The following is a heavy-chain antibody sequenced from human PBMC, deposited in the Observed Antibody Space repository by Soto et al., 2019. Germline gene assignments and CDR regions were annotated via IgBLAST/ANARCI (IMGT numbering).Heavy chain of an antibody. Sequence: EVQLVESGGGLVQPGGSLRLSCAASGFTFSSYEMNWVRQAPGKGLEWVSYISSSGSTIYYADSVKGRFTISRDNAKNSLYLQMNSLRAEDTAVYYCAREGLSYAPRAPSGYFDLWGRGTLVTVSS. CDR1: GFTFSSYE. D-gene: IGHD2-2*01. V-gene: IGHV3-48*03. CDR2: ISSSGSTI. CDR3: AREGLSYAPRAPSGYFDL. J-gene: IGHJ2*01.